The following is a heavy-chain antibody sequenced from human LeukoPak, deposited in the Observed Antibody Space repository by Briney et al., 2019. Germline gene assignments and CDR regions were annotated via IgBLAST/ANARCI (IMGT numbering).Heavy chain of an antibody. CDR2: ISSSSSYI. CDR1: GFTFSSYA. V-gene: IGHV3-21*06. Sequence: PGGSLRLSCAASGFTFSSYAMSWVRQAPGKGLEWVSSISSSSSYIYYADSVKGRFTISRDNAKNSLFLQMNDLRAEDTAVYYCARQGGAYFDYWGQGTLVTVSS. CDR3: ARQGGAYFDY. J-gene: IGHJ4*02.